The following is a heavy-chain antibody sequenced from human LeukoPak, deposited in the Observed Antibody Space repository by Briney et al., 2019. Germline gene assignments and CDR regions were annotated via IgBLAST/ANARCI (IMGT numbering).Heavy chain of an antibody. D-gene: IGHD3-3*01. V-gene: IGHV1-18*01. J-gene: IGHJ6*03. CDR2: ISAYNGNT. CDR3: ARKGVLRFLEWLRRSPETSDYMDV. CDR1: GYTFTSYG. Sequence: VASVKVSCKASGYTFTSYGISWVRQAPGQGLEWMGWISAYNGNTNYAQKLQGRVTMTTDTSTSTAYMELRSLRSDDTAVYYCARKGVLRFLEWLRRSPETSDYMDVWGKGTTVTVSS.